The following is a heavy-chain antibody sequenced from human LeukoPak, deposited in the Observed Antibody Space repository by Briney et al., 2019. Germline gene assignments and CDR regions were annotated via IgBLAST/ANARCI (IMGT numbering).Heavy chain of an antibody. CDR3: AKDAVRKVRGVIIPSFDY. CDR2: ISYDGSNK. V-gene: IGHV3-30*18. J-gene: IGHJ4*02. D-gene: IGHD3-10*01. CDR1: GFTFSSYG. Sequence: GGSLRLSCAASGFTFSSYGMHWVRQAPGKGLEWVAVISYDGSNKYYADSVKGRFTISRDNSKNTLYLQMNSLRAEDTAVYYCAKDAVRKVRGVIIPSFDYWGQGTLVTVSS.